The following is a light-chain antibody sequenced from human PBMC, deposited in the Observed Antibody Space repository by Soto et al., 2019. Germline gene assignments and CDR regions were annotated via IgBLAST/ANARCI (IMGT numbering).Light chain of an antibody. V-gene: IGKV1-5*01. CDR1: QTIMTY. CDR2: AAS. CDR3: QQYNRYSRT. Sequence: DIQMTQSPSSVSASVGDEVTITCRASQTIMTYLNWYQLKPGKPPRLLIYAASSLQSGVPSRFSGSGSGTEFTLTISSLQPDDFATYYCQQYNRYSRTFGQGTKVDIK. J-gene: IGKJ1*01.